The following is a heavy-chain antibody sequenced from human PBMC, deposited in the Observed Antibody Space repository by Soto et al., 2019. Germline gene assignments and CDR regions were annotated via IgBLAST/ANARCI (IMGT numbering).Heavy chain of an antibody. Sequence: EVQLLESGGGLVQPGGSLRLSCAASGFTFSSYAMSWVRQAPGKGLEWVSAISGSGGSTYYADSVKGRFTISRDNSKNTLYLQMNSLRAEDTAVYYCANLLWITFGGVIGASDYWGQGTLVTVSS. CDR1: GFTFSSYA. CDR3: ANLLWITFGGVIGASDY. J-gene: IGHJ4*02. CDR2: ISGSGGST. D-gene: IGHD3-16*02. V-gene: IGHV3-23*01.